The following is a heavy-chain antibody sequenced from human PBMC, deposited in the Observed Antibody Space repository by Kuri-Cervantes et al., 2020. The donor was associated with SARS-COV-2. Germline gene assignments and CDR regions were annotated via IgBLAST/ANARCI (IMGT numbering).Heavy chain of an antibody. CDR2: VNHRGGT. D-gene: IGHD4-17*01. CDR1: GESFSGYY. Sequence: SETLSLTCAFYGESFSGYYWNWIRQSPGKGLEWIGEVNHRGGTNYNPSLKGRVTISVDTSSKQFYLHLGSVTAADTAVYYCARAYGFLRYIYYMDVWGRGTTVTVSS. V-gene: IGHV4-34*01. J-gene: IGHJ6*03. CDR3: ARAYGFLRYIYYMDV.